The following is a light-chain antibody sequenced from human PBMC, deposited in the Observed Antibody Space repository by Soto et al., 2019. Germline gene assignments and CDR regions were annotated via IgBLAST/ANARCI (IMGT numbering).Light chain of an antibody. V-gene: IGLV2-8*01. CDR2: EVN. CDR1: SSDVVGYNY. Sequence: QSVLTQPPSASGSPGQSVAISFTGTSSDVVGYNYVAWYQQHPGKAPKLMTYEVNKRPSGVPDRFSGSKSGNTVSLTVSGLQAEDEADYYCSSYAGSSNVFGTGTK. J-gene: IGLJ1*01. CDR3: SSYAGSSNV.